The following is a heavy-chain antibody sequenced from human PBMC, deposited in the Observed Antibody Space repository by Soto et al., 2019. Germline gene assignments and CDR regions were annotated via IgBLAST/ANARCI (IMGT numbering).Heavy chain of an antibody. CDR3: VRRVSGNYDY. CDR1: GFTFSSYD. Sequence: EVQLAESGGGMVQPGGSVILSCVASGFTFSSYDMHWVRQAPGKGLEYVSSISSNGGTTYYGNSVKGRFTISRDNSKNTLYLQMGSLRAEDMAVYYCVRRVSGNYDYWGQGTLVTVSS. D-gene: IGHD1-7*01. V-gene: IGHV3-64*01. J-gene: IGHJ4*02. CDR2: ISSNGGTT.